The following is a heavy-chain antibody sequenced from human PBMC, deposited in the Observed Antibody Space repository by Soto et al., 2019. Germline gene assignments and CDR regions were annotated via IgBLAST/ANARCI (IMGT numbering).Heavy chain of an antibody. CDR3: ARGEECGSGNCFDY. CDR1: GHSISSGYY. CDR2: FYHSGST. J-gene: IGHJ4*02. D-gene: IGHD3-10*01. Sequence: SETLSLTCAVSGHSISSGYYWGWIRQPPGKGLEWIGSFYHSGSTYYNPSLKSRVTISVDTSKNQFSLKLSSVTAADTAVYYCARGEECGSGNCFDYWGQGTLVTVS. V-gene: IGHV4-38-2*01.